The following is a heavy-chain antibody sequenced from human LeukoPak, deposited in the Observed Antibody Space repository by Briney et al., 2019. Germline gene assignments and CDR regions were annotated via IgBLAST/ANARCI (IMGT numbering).Heavy chain of an antibody. J-gene: IGHJ4*02. CDR1: GYTFTSYD. V-gene: IGHV1-8*01. D-gene: IGHD6-13*01. CDR3: ARDARQQLVERFDY. Sequence: ASVKVSCKASGYTFTSYDINWVRQATGQGLEWMGWMNPNSGNTGYAQKFQGRVTMTRNTSISTAYMELSSLRSEDTAVYYCARDARQQLVERFDYWGQGTLVTVSS. CDR2: MNPNSGNT.